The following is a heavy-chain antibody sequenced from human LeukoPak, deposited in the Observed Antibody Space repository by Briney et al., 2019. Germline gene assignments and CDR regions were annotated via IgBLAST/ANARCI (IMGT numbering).Heavy chain of an antibody. D-gene: IGHD6-25*01. Sequence: GGSLRLSCAASGFTFSSYWMHWVRHAPGKGLVWVSRINSDGSTTSYADSVKGRFTISRDNAKNTLYLQMNSLRAEDTAVYYCARRSAAKDAFDIWGQGTMVTVSS. CDR1: GFTFSSYW. V-gene: IGHV3-74*01. CDR3: ARRSAAKDAFDI. CDR2: INSDGSTT. J-gene: IGHJ3*02.